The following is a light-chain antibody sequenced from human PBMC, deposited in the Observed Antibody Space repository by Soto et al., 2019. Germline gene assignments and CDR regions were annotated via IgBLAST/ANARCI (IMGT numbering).Light chain of an antibody. CDR1: SSDVGGYNY. V-gene: IGLV2-14*01. Sequence: SSLTQPASVTRSPGQSITISCPGTSSDVGGYNYVSWYQQHPGKAPKLMIYDVSNRPSGVSNRFSGSKSGNTASLTVSGLQAEDEADYYCSSYTSSSTPLVFGTGTKVTVL. CDR3: SSYTSSSTPLV. CDR2: DVS. J-gene: IGLJ1*01.